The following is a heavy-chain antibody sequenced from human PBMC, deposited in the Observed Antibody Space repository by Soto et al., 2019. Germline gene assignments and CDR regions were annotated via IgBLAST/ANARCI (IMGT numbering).Heavy chain of an antibody. V-gene: IGHV1-58*01. CDR1: GFTFTSSA. Sequence: ASVKVSCKASGFTFTSSAVQWVRQARGQRLEWIGWIVVGSGNTNYAQKFPERVTITRDMSTSTAYRELSSLRSEDTAVYYCAADYGSGSDTYYYYGMDVWGQGTTVTVSS. J-gene: IGHJ6*02. CDR2: IVVGSGNT. D-gene: IGHD3-10*01. CDR3: AADYGSGSDTYYYYGMDV.